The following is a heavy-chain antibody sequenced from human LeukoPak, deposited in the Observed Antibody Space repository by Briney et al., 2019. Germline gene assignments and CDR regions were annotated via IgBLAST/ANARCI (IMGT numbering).Heavy chain of an antibody. V-gene: IGHV3-23*01. D-gene: IGHD3-10*01. CDR2: ISGSGGST. Sequence: GGSLRLSCAASGFTFSSYAMSWVRQAPGKGLEWVSAISGSGGSTYYADSVKGRFTISRDNSKNTLYLQMNSLRAEDTAVYYRAKNWKWSGGPPPYHYLLGMGVWGQGTTVTVSS. J-gene: IGHJ6*02. CDR3: AKNWKWSGGPPPYHYLLGMGV. CDR1: GFTFSSYA.